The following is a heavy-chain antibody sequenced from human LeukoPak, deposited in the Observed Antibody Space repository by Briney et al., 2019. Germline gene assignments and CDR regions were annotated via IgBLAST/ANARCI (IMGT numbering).Heavy chain of an antibody. J-gene: IGHJ6*02. CDR2: IDPTDSYT. CDR1: GYGFTSYW. V-gene: IGHV5-10-1*01. D-gene: IGHD3/OR15-3a*01. Sequence: GESLKISCKGSGYGFTSYWMSWVRQMPGKGLEWMGRIDPTDSYTNYSPSFQGHVTISADKSISTAYLQWSSLQASDTAMYYCARDGRDYYYAMDVWGQGTTVTVPS. CDR3: ARDGRDYYYAMDV.